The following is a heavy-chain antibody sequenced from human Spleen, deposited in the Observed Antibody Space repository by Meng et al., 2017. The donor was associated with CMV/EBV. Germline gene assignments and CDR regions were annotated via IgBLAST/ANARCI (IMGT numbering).Heavy chain of an antibody. Sequence: GGSLRLSCAASGFTFSTYWMNWVRQAPGKGLEWVANIKQDGSAKYYVDSVKGRFTISRDNAKNSLFLQMNSLRAEDTAVYYCARVAAAGRGMDVWGQGTTVTVSS. V-gene: IGHV3-7*04. J-gene: IGHJ6*02. CDR3: ARVAAAGRGMDV. D-gene: IGHD6-13*01. CDR2: IKQDGSAK. CDR1: GFTFSTYW.